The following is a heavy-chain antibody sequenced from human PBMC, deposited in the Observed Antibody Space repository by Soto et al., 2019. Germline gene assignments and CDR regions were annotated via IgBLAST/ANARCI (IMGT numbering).Heavy chain of an antibody. D-gene: IGHD2-8*01. CDR1: GGSISSSSYY. V-gene: IGHV4-39*01. J-gene: IGHJ4*02. CDR2: IYYSGST. Sequence: SETLSLTCTVSGGSISSSSYYWGWIRQPPGKGLEWIGSIYYSGSTYYNPSLKSRVTISVDTSKNQFSLKLSSVTAADTAVYYWARQDIVLMVYVNDDWGQGTLVTVSS. CDR3: ARQDIVLMVYVNDD.